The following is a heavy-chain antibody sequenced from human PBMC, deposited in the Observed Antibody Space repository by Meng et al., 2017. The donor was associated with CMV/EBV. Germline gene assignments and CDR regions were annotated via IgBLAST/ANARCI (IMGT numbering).Heavy chain of an antibody. CDR2: ISGSGGST. V-gene: IGHV3-23*01. D-gene: IGHD6-19*01. Sequence: SGFTFSSYAMSWVRQAPGKGLEWVSAISGSGGSTYYADSVKGRFTISRDNSKNTLYLQMNSLRVEDTAVYYCAKDQPLPRQWLMSDCWGQGTLVTVSS. CDR1: GFTFSSYA. J-gene: IGHJ4*02. CDR3: AKDQPLPRQWLMSDC.